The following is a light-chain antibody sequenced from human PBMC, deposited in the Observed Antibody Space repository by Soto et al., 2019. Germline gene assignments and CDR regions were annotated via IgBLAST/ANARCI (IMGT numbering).Light chain of an antibody. J-gene: IGLJ3*02. Sequence: QSALTQPRSVSGSPGQSVTISCTGIRSDLGGYDFVSWYQQHPGKAPKLVIYDVTQRPSGVPDRFSASKSGNTASLIISGLQAEDEADYYCCSYAGSYNWVFGGGTKLTVL. V-gene: IGLV2-11*01. CDR1: RSDLGGYDF. CDR2: DVT. CDR3: CSYAGSYNWV.